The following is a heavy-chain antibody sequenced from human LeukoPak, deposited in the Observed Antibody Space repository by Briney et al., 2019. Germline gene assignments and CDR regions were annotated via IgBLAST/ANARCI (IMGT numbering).Heavy chain of an antibody. CDR2: IYYSGST. D-gene: IGHD2-21*02. Sequence: PSETLSLTCTVSGGSISSGDYYWSWIRQPPGKGLEWIGYIYYSGSTYYNPSLKSRVTISVDTSKNQFSLKLSSVTAAGTAVYYCARVKYCGGDCWDWFDPWGQGTLVTVSS. CDR1: GGSISSGDYY. V-gene: IGHV4-30-4*01. CDR3: ARVKYCGGDCWDWFDP. J-gene: IGHJ5*02.